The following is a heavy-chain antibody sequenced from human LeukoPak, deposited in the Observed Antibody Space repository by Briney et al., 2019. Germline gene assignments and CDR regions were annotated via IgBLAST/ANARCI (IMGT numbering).Heavy chain of an antibody. V-gene: IGHV4-34*01. Sequence: SETLSLTCAVYGGSFSGYYWSWIRQPPGRGLEWIGEINHSGSTNYNPSLKSRVTISIDTSKKQFSLRLSSVTAADTAVYYCARDGATIFGVLRKRDFDYWGQGTLVPVSS. CDR2: INHSGST. D-gene: IGHD3-3*01. CDR3: ARDGATIFGVLRKRDFDY. J-gene: IGHJ4*02. CDR1: GGSFSGYY.